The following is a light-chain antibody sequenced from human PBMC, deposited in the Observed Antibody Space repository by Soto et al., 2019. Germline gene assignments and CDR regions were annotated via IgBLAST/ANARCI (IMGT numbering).Light chain of an antibody. J-gene: IGKJ4*01. CDR2: DAS. CDR3: QQYNSYWLT. V-gene: IGKV1-5*01. CDR1: QSISGW. Sequence: DIHMTQSPSTLSASLLYIVTITCXASQSISGWLAWYQQKPGKAPKLLIYDASSLESGVPSRFSGSGSGTEFTLTISSLQPDDFATYYCQQYNSYWLTFGGGTKVDIK.